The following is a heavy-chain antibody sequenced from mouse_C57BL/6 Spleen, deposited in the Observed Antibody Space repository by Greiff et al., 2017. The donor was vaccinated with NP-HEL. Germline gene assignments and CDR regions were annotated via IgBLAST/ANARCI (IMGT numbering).Heavy chain of an antibody. CDR1: GYTFTDYY. J-gene: IGHJ4*01. V-gene: IGHV1-19*01. Sequence: VQLQQSGPVLVKPGASVKMSCKASGYTFTDYYMNWVKQSHGKSLEWIGVINPYNGGTSYNQKFKGKATLTVDKSSSTAYMERNSRTSEDSAVYYCARGGGNLYAMDYWGQGTSVTVSS. CDR3: ARGGGNLYAMDY. D-gene: IGHD1-1*02. CDR2: INPYNGGT.